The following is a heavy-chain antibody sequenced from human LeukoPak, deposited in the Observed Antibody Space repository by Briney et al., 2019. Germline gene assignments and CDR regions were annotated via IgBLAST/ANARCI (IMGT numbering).Heavy chain of an antibody. J-gene: IGHJ4*02. CDR3: ASALPFQLVH. CDR1: GGSISSSSYY. V-gene: IGHV4-39*07. D-gene: IGHD6-13*01. CDR2: IYYSGST. Sequence: SETLSLTCTVSGGSISSSSYYWGWIRQPPGKGLEWIGSIYYSGSTYYNPSLKSRVTISEDTSKNQFSLKLSSVTAADTAVYYCASALPFQLVHWGQGTLVTVSS.